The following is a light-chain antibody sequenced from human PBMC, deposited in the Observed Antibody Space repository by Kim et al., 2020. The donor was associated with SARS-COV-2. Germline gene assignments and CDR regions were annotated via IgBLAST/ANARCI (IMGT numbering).Light chain of an antibody. CDR2: AVT. CDR3: NSYASGSIYV. V-gene: IGLV2-14*03. J-gene: IGLJ1*01. Sequence: GQSITISCTGTSSDVGGYETVSWYQQHPGKVPKLLIYAVTERPSWISNRFSGSKSGNTASLTISGLQAEDEGDYYCNSYASGSIYVFGTGTTVTVL. CDR1: SSDVGGYET.